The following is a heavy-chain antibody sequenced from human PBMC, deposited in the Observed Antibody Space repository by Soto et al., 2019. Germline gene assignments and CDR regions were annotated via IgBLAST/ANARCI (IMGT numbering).Heavy chain of an antibody. CDR1: GFSFSSYY. Sequence: PGGSLRLSCAASGFSFSSYYMDWVRQAPGKGPEWVARVKHSPKNYDTEYAASVRVRFTISRDDSQSSLFLQMNNLKTDDTDVYYCVRNGLGWFVPWGQGTLVTVSS. CDR2: VKHSPKNYDT. V-gene: IGHV3-72*01. CDR3: VRNGLGWFVP. J-gene: IGHJ5*02. D-gene: IGHD3-16*01.